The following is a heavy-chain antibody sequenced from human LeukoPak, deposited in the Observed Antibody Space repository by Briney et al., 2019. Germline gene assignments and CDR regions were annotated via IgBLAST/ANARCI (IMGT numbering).Heavy chain of an antibody. J-gene: IGHJ6*03. D-gene: IGHD3-16*01. Sequence: GGSLRLSCAASGFTFSSYGMHWVRQAPGKGLEWVAFIRYDGSNKYYADSVKGRFTISRDNSKNTLYLRMNSLRAEDTAVYYCAKGYVWEAYYYYYYMDVWGKGTTVTISS. CDR2: IRYDGSNK. CDR3: AKGYVWEAYYYYYYMDV. CDR1: GFTFSSYG. V-gene: IGHV3-30*02.